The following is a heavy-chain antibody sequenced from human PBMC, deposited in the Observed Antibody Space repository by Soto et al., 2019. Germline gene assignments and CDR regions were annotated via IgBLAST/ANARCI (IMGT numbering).Heavy chain of an antibody. CDR1: GFTFSGYA. J-gene: IGHJ6*02. D-gene: IGHD2-15*01. Sequence: QVQLVESGGGVVQPGRSLRLSCAASGFTFSGYAMHCVRQAPGKGLEWVAVISAGGSDQYYADSVKGRFTISRDNSKSTLYLHMNSPRGEDTGVYYGARDFGLAVSAGRYYGIDVWGQGITVTVS. V-gene: IGHV3-30-3*01. CDR2: ISAGGSDQ. CDR3: ARDFGLAVSAGRYYGIDV.